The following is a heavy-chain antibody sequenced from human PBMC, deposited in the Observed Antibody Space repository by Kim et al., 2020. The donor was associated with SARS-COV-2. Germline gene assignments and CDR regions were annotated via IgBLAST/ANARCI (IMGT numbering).Heavy chain of an antibody. J-gene: IGHJ5*02. V-gene: IGHV4-59*01. Sequence: SETLSLTCTVSGGSISSYYWSWIRQPPGKGLEWIGYIYYSGSTNYNPSLKSRVTISVDTSKNQFSLKLSSVTAADTAVYYCAREGPRGVLWFGELSPYNWFDPWGQGTLVTVSS. D-gene: IGHD3-10*01. CDR2: IYYSGST. CDR1: GGSISSYY. CDR3: AREGPRGVLWFGELSPYNWFDP.